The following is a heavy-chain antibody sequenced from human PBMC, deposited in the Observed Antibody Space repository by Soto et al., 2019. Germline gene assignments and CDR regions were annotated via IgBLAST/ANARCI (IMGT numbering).Heavy chain of an antibody. Sequence: GGSLRLSCVASGFTFDTYGIHWVRQAPGKGLQWVALISYEGSNTYYADSVRGRFTISRDNSKNTLYLQMNTLRPEDTVLYYCARVTPGNNLYYFSGLDFWGQGTSVTVSS. V-gene: IGHV3-30-3*01. CDR3: ARVTPGNNLYYFSGLDF. CDR1: GFTFDTYG. J-gene: IGHJ6*02. CDR2: ISYEGSNT. D-gene: IGHD1-1*01.